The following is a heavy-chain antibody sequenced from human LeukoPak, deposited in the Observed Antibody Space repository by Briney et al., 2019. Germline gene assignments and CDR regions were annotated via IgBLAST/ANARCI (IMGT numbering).Heavy chain of an antibody. V-gene: IGHV1-46*01. CDR3: ARGARNVLGSASCCTGDV. CDR1: GYTFTSYY. D-gene: IGHD2-2*02. J-gene: IGHJ6*02. Sequence: GAPVKVSCKASGYTFTSYYMHWVRQAPGQGLEWMGIINPSGGSTSYAQKFQGRVTMTRDTSTSTVYMELSSLRSEDTAVYYCARGARNVLGSASCCTGDVWGQGTTVTVSS. CDR2: INPSGGST.